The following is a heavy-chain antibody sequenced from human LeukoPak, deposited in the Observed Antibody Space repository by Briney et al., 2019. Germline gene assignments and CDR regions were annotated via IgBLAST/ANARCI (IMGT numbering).Heavy chain of an antibody. D-gene: IGHD3-10*01. Sequence: SETLSLTCAVYGGSFSGFYWSWMRQPPGKGLEWIGEIKHSGRTNYNASLKSRVTISVDTSKNRFSLRLTSVTAADTAVYYCARRHDYYYGSGSHNNWFDPWGQGTLVTVSS. V-gene: IGHV4-34*01. CDR1: GGSFSGFY. CDR2: IKHSGRT. CDR3: ARRHDYYYGSGSHNNWFDP. J-gene: IGHJ5*02.